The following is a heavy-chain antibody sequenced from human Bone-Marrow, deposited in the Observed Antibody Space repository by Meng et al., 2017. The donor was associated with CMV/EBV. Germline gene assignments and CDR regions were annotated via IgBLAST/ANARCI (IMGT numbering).Heavy chain of an antibody. CDR1: GFTFSSYA. CDR3: SKYHCKFCGDSPFDY. V-gene: IGHV3-9*01. Sequence: SLKISCAASGFTFSSYAMSWVRQAPGKGLEWVSGISWNSGSIGYADSVKGRFTISRDNAKNSLYLQMNSLRAEDTALYYDSKYHCKFCGDSPFDYWGPSPLVTLSS. J-gene: IGHJ4*01. D-gene: IGHD4-17*01. CDR2: ISWNSGSI.